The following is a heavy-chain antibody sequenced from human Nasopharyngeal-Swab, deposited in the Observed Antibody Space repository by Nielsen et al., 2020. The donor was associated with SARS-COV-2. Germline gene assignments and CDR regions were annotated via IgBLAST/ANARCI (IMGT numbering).Heavy chain of an antibody. Sequence: VGQAPGKGLEWVAVISYDGSNKYYADSVKGRFTISRDNSKNTLYLQMNSLRAEDTAVYYCAKDGMYYDFWSGYSTVMEAYYYYYMDVWGKGTTVTVSS. D-gene: IGHD3-3*01. J-gene: IGHJ6*03. V-gene: IGHV3-30*18. CDR3: AKDGMYYDFWSGYSTVMEAYYYYYMDV. CDR2: ISYDGSNK.